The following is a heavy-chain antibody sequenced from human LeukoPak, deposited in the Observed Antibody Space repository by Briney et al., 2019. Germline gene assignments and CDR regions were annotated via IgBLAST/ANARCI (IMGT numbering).Heavy chain of an antibody. CDR3: ARMAPYGDYLHDY. D-gene: IGHD4-17*01. Sequence: SETLSLTCTVSGGSISSSSYYWGWIRQPPGKGLEYVRYIYYGGSTNYNPSIKSRVTISVDTSKNQFSLKLTSLTAADTAVYYCARMAPYGDYLHDYWGQGTLVTVSS. J-gene: IGHJ4*02. CDR1: GGSISSSSYY. V-gene: IGHV4-61*05. CDR2: IYYGGST.